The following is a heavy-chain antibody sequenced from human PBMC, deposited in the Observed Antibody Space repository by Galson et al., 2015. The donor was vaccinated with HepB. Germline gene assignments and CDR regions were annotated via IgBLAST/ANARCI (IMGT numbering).Heavy chain of an antibody. J-gene: IGHJ4*02. CDR2: IPYDGCDN. Sequence: SLSLSCAASGFSFSYYGMHWVRHAPGKRLERVASIPYDGCDNNYPDSVKGRFTLSRDTSKNTLFLQMSSLGVEDTAVYYCAKDSGYSQPYFDHWGQGTLVTVSS. CDR1: GFSFSYYG. D-gene: IGHD3-22*01. CDR3: AKDSGYSQPYFDH. V-gene: IGHV3-30*18.